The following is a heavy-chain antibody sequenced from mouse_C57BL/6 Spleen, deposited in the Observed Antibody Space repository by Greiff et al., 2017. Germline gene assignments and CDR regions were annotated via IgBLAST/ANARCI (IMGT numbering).Heavy chain of an antibody. Sequence: QVQLKQSGPELVKPGASVKISCKASGYAFSSSWMNWVKQRPGKGLEWIGRIYPGDGDTNYNGKFKGKATLTADKSSSTAYMQLSSLTSEDSAVYFCARKGGIEAMDYWGQGTSVTVSS. V-gene: IGHV1-82*01. J-gene: IGHJ4*01. CDR3: ARKGGIEAMDY. CDR1: GYAFSSSW. CDR2: IYPGDGDT.